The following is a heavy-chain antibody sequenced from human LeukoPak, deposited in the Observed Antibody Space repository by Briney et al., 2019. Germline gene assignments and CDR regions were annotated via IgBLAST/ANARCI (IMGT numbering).Heavy chain of an antibody. CDR3: AKDHHSSSWYLGLGYYYYALDV. V-gene: IGHV3-30*18. J-gene: IGHJ6*02. CDR1: GFTFSSHG. D-gene: IGHD6-13*01. Sequence: GGSLRLSCAASGFTFSSHGMHWVRQAPGKGLERVAVISHDGSDKYYADSLKGRFTISRDNSKNTLYVQMNSLRAEDTAAYYCAKDHHSSSWYLGLGYYYYALDVWGQGTTVTVS. CDR2: ISHDGSDK.